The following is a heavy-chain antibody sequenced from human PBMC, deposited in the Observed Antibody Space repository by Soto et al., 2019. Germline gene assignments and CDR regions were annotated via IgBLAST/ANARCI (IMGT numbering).Heavy chain of an antibody. D-gene: IGHD3-22*01. V-gene: IGHV1-69*01. CDR1: GGTFSRHA. J-gene: IGHJ4*02. Sequence: QVQLVQSGAEVRKPGSSVKVSCKASGGTFSRHAISWVRQAPGQGLEWMGGIIPIFGTANHAQTFQGRVTIIADESTSTVYMELSSLRSEDTAMYYCARGWGYDSNDYYYAYWGQGTLVIFSS. CDR2: IIPIFGTA. CDR3: ARGWGYDSNDYYYAY.